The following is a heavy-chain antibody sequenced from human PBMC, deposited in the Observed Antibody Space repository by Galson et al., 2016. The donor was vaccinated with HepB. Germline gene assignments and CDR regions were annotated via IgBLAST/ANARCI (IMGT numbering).Heavy chain of an antibody. Sequence: SLRLSCAVSGNSVKYIYMTWVRQTPGKGLECVATIFTGGATYYADPVKGRVTITRDDSNNVFTLDMTSQTAGDTALSYCAKDADPQYFYPHGLDVWGKGTTVTVSS. CDR1: GNSVKYIY. J-gene: IGHJ6*04. CDR3: AKDADPQYFYPHGLDV. V-gene: IGHV3-53*01. D-gene: IGHD2/OR15-2a*01. CDR2: IFTGGAT.